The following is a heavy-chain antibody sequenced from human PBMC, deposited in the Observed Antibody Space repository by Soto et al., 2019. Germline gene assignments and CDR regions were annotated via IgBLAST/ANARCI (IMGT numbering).Heavy chain of an antibody. Sequence: SETLSLTCTVYGGSFSGYYWSWIRQPPGKGLEWIGEINHSGSTNYNPSLKSRVTISVDTSKNQFSLKLSSVAAADTAVYYCARVLAPLAMVRGALGYWGQGTLVTVSS. CDR2: INHSGST. V-gene: IGHV4-34*01. D-gene: IGHD3-10*01. CDR3: ARVLAPLAMVRGALGY. J-gene: IGHJ4*02. CDR1: GGSFSGYY.